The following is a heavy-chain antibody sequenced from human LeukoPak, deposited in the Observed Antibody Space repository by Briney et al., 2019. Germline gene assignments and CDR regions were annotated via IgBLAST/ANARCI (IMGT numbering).Heavy chain of an antibody. CDR3: ARRTYYYDSSGPNWFDP. J-gene: IGHJ5*02. CDR2: ISAYNGNT. CDR1: GYTFTSYG. Sequence: ASVRVSCKASGYTFTSYGISWVRQAPGQGLEWMGWISAYNGNTNYAQKLQGRVTMTTGTSTSTAYMELRSLRSDDTAVYYCARRTYYYDSSGPNWFDPWGQGTLVTVSS. D-gene: IGHD3-22*01. V-gene: IGHV1-18*01.